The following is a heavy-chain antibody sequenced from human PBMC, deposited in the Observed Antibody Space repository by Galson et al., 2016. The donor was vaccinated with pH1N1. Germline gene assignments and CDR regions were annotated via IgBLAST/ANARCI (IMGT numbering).Heavy chain of an antibody. J-gene: IGHJ4*02. D-gene: IGHD3-22*01. Sequence: SLRLSCAASGFTFSSFAMSWVRQAPGKGLEWVASISRNSGSIYYRDTVKGRFTISRDNAKNSLFLQMNTLRAEDTAVYFCAREDSSGYGYFDYWGQGTLVTVSS. CDR2: ISRNSGSI. CDR1: GFTFSSFA. V-gene: IGHV3-21*01. CDR3: AREDSSGYGYFDY.